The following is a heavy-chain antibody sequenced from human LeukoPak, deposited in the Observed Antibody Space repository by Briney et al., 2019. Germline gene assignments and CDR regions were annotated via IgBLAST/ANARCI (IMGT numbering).Heavy chain of an antibody. D-gene: IGHD2-2*01. CDR3: TTDHKRYCSSTSCYRDFDY. CDR2: IKSKTDGGTT. J-gene: IGHJ4*02. CDR1: GFTFSNAW. V-gene: IGHV3-15*01. Sequence: GGSLRLSCAASGFTFSNAWMSWVRQAPGKGLEWDGRIKSKTDGGTTDYAAPVKGRFTISRDDSKNTLYLQMNSLKTEDTAVYYCTTDHKRYCSSTSCYRDFDYWGQATLVTVSS.